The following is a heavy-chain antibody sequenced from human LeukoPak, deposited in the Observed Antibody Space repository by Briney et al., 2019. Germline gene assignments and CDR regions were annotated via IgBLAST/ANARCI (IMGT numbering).Heavy chain of an antibody. CDR1: GASISGYY. V-gene: IGHV4-59*01. Sequence: SETLSLTCTVSGASISGYYWSWIRQPPGKGLEGIGYVYYTGTTTYNPSLKSRLTISIDTSKNQFSLNLSSVTPADTAVYYCTTVKAAAALDSWGQGTLVTVSS. J-gene: IGHJ4*02. D-gene: IGHD6-25*01. CDR2: VYYTGTT. CDR3: TTVKAAAALDS.